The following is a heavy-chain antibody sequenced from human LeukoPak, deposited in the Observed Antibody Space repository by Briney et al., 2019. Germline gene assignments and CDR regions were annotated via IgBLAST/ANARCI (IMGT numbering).Heavy chain of an antibody. D-gene: IGHD3-10*01. Sequence: GGSRRLSCAASGFTVSSNYMSWVRQAPGKGLEWVSVIYSGGSTYYADSVKGRFTISRDNSKNTLYLQMNSLRAEDTAVYYCARANYYGSGSRGAYYYYMDVWGKGTTVTVSS. CDR1: GFTVSSNY. CDR2: IYSGGST. V-gene: IGHV3-66*01. CDR3: ARANYYGSGSRGAYYYYMDV. J-gene: IGHJ6*03.